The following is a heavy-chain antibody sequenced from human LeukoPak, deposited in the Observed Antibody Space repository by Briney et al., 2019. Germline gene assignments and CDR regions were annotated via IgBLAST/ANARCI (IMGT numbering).Heavy chain of an antibody. J-gene: IGHJ5*02. CDR3: ARVPLAGFWSDYYRNWFDP. V-gene: IGHV4-39*01. D-gene: IGHD3-3*01. CDR1: GGSISSSSYY. Sequence: SETLSLTCTVSGGSISSSSYYWGWIRQPPGKGLEWIGSIYYSGSTYYNPSLKSRVTISVDTSKNQFSLKLSSVTAADTAVYYCARVPLAGFWSDYYRNWFDPWGQGTLVTVSS. CDR2: IYYSGST.